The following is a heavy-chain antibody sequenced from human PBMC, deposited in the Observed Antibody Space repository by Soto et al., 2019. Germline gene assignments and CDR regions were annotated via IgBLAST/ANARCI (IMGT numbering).Heavy chain of an antibody. CDR2: ISSSSSYI. Sequence: EVQLVESGGGLVKPGGSLRLSCAASGFTFSSYSMNWVRQAPGQGLEWVSSISSSSSYIYYADSVKGRFTISRDNAKNSLYLQMNSLRAEDTAVYYCAIAYRVAAAFDYWGQGTLVTVSS. D-gene: IGHD6-25*01. V-gene: IGHV3-21*01. CDR3: AIAYRVAAAFDY. CDR1: GFTFSSYS. J-gene: IGHJ4*02.